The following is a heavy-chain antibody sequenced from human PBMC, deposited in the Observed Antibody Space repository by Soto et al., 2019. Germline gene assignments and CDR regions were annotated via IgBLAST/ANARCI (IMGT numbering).Heavy chain of an antibody. CDR3: ADGLRVLDDILTGWTNWFDF. V-gene: IGHV4-39*01. J-gene: IGHJ5*01. CDR1: GGSISSSRYY. Sequence: PSETLSLTCTVSGGSISSSRYYWGWIRQPPEKGLEWIGRIYYSGSTYYNPSLKSCVSICVDSSMNSFSLKLSSVSAVDTAVYYCADGLRVLDDILTGWTNWFDFWGKGTLVTVSS. CDR2: IYYSGST. D-gene: IGHD3-9*01.